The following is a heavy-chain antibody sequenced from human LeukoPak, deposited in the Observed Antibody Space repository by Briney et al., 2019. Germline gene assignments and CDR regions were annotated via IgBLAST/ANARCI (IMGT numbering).Heavy chain of an antibody. V-gene: IGHV3-23*01. CDR2: TSGSGGST. J-gene: IGHJ4*02. CDR1: GFTFSSYA. CDR3: AKDFFDGSGYYYLDY. D-gene: IGHD3-22*01. Sequence: GGSLRLSCAASGFTFSSYAMSWFRQAPGKGLEWVSVTSGSGGSTYYADSVKGRFTISRDNSKNTLYLQMNSLRVEDTAVYYCAKDFFDGSGYYYLDYWGQGTLVTVSS.